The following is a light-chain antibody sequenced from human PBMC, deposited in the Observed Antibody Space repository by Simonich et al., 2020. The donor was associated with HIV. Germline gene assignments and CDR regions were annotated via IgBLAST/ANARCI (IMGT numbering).Light chain of an antibody. CDR3: MEGIHLPIT. Sequence: DIVMTQTPLSLSVTPGQTASMSCTSSQSLLHSDGKTYLYWYRQKSGQSTQLLIYEVSRRFYGVPDRFRGSGSGTHFTLEISRVEAEDVGVYYCMEGIHLPITFGQGTRLEIK. CDR1: QSLLHSDGKTY. J-gene: IGKJ5*01. V-gene: IGKV2-29*02. CDR2: EVS.